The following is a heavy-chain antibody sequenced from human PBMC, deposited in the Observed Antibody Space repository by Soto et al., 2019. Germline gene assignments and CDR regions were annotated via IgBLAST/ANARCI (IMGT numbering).Heavy chain of an antibody. D-gene: IGHD3-10*01. Sequence: SETLSLTCAVSGGSISSSNWWSWVRQPPGKGLEWIGEIYHSGSTNYNPSLKSRVTISVDKSKNQFSLKLSSVTAADTAVYYCARDLGVAYGSGSYYFDYWGQGTLVTVSS. V-gene: IGHV4-4*02. J-gene: IGHJ4*02. CDR1: GGSISSSNW. CDR2: IYHSGST. CDR3: ARDLGVAYGSGSYYFDY.